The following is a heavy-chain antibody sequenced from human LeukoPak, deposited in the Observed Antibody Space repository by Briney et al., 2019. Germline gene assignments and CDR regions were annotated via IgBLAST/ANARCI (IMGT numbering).Heavy chain of an antibody. J-gene: IGHJ4*02. CDR1: GGSISSSSYY. V-gene: IGHV4-39*01. D-gene: IGHD3-22*01. CDR3: ARQKYYYDSSGYYYAWFFDY. CDR2: IYYSGST. Sequence: SETLSLTCTVSGGSISSSSYYWGWIRQPPGKGLEWIGGIYYSGSTYYNPSLKSRVTISVDTSKNQFSLKLSSVTAADTAVYYCARQKYYYDSSGYYYAWFFDYWGQGTLVTVSS.